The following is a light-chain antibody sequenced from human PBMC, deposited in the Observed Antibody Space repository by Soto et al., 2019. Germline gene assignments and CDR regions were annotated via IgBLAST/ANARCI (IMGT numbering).Light chain of an antibody. J-gene: IGKJ5*01. Sequence: EIVLTQSPATLSLSPGERATLSCRASQSVSSYLAWYQQKPGQAPRLLIYDASNRATGIPARFSGSGSGTDFTLTISSLEPEDFAVYYCQQRSKWPQATLGQGTRLEIK. CDR2: DAS. CDR3: QQRSKWPQAT. V-gene: IGKV3-11*01. CDR1: QSVSSY.